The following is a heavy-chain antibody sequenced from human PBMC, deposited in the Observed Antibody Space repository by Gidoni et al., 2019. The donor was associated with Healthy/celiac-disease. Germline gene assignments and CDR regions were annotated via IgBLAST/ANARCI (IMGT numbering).Heavy chain of an antibody. Sequence: QVQLVQSGAEVKKPGSSVKVSCKASGGTFSSYAISWVRQAPGQGLEWMGGIIPIFGPANYAQKFQGRVTITADESTSTAYMELSSLRSEDTAVYYCARVGYYYGSGSMGDYFDYWGQGTLVTVSS. D-gene: IGHD3-10*01. CDR2: IIPIFGPA. V-gene: IGHV1-69*01. CDR1: GGTFSSYA. J-gene: IGHJ4*02. CDR3: ARVGYYYGSGSMGDYFDY.